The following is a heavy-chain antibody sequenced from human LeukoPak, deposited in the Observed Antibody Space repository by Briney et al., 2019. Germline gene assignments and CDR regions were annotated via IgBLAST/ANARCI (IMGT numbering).Heavy chain of an antibody. CDR1: AFIFSGHW. CDR3: AKGLYYDFWSGYPGNAFDI. J-gene: IGHJ3*02. CDR2: IREDGSER. V-gene: IGHV3-7*03. D-gene: IGHD3-3*01. Sequence: GGSLRLSYEGSAFIFSGHWMNWVRQTPGKGLEWVASIREDGSERQYVDSVKGRFTISRDNAKNSLYLQMNSLRAEDTALYYCAKGLYYDFWSGYPGNAFDIWGQGTMVTVSS.